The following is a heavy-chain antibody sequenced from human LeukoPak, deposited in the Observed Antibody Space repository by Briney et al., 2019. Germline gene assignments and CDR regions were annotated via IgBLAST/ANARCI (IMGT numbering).Heavy chain of an antibody. CDR1: GFTFDDYA. Sequence: TGGSLRLSCAASGFTFDDYAMHWVRQAPGKGLEWVSGISWNSGSIGYADSVKGRFTISRDNAKNSLYLQMNGLRAEDTALYYCAKGYNYDFWSGIDYWGQGTLVTVSS. J-gene: IGHJ4*02. V-gene: IGHV3-9*01. CDR2: ISWNSGSI. D-gene: IGHD3-3*01. CDR3: AKGYNYDFWSGIDY.